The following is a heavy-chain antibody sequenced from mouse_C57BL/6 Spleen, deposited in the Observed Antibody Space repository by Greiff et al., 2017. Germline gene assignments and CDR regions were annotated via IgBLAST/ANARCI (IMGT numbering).Heavy chain of an antibody. D-gene: IGHD1-1*01. Sequence: QVQLQQPGAELMKPGASVKLSCKATGYTFTGYWIEWVKQRPGHGLEWIGEILPGSSSTNYNEKFKGKATFPADTSSNTAYMQLSSLTTEESAIYYCARGESPYDGSSWYAMDDWGQGTSVTVSS. CDR3: ARGESPYDGSSWYAMDD. J-gene: IGHJ4*01. V-gene: IGHV1-9*01. CDR1: GYTFTGYW. CDR2: ILPGSSST.